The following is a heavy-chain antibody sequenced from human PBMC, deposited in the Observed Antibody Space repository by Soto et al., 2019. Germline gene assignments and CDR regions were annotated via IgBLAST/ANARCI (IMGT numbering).Heavy chain of an antibody. CDR1: GFTFSSYG. V-gene: IGHV3-33*01. D-gene: IGHD3-3*01. Sequence: GGSLRLSCAASGFTFSSYGMHWVRQAPGKGLEWVAVIWYDGSNKYYADSVKGRFTISRDNSKNTLYLQMNSLRAEDTAVYYCAREPTRTTYYDFWSGYPSHRNWFDPWGQGTLVTVSS. CDR2: IWYDGSNK. J-gene: IGHJ5*02. CDR3: AREPTRTTYYDFWSGYPSHRNWFDP.